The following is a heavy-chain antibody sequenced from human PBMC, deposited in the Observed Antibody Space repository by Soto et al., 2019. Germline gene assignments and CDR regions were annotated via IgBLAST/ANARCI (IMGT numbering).Heavy chain of an antibody. Sequence: EVQLVESGGDLVQPGGSLRLSCAASGFTVSSNYMSWVRQAPGKGLEWVSVIYSGGTIYYADSVKGRFTISRDNSKKSLYLQMNSLRAEDTAVYYCARAPQGDSHGYNGYDLWGQGALVTVSS. D-gene: IGHD5-18*01. CDR1: GFTVSSNY. CDR3: ARAPQGDSHGYNGYDL. CDR2: IYSGGTI. V-gene: IGHV3-66*01. J-gene: IGHJ5*02.